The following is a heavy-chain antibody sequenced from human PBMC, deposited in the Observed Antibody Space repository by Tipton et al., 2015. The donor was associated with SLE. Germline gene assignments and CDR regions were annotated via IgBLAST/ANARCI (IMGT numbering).Heavy chain of an antibody. Sequence: TLSLTCAVYGGSFSGYYWNWIRQPPGKGLEWIGEVNHGGNMNYNPSLKSRVSMSLDTSKNQFSLNLSSVTAADTGVYYCVRGLESQESGDYRGQGTLVTVSS. D-gene: IGHD2/OR15-2a*01. CDR1: GGSFSGYY. CDR3: VRGLESQESGDY. J-gene: IGHJ4*02. CDR2: VNHGGNM. V-gene: IGHV4-34*01.